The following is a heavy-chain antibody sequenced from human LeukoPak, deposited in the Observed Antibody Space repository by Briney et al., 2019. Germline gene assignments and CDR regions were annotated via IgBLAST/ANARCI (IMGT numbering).Heavy chain of an antibody. D-gene: IGHD3-9*01. CDR3: VRGGANPNFAYMDV. J-gene: IGHJ6*03. V-gene: IGHV3-30-3*01. Sequence: GGSLRLSCAASGFIFRGYSMHWVRQAPGKGLDWITVMSNDGNKEFYADSVKGRFTISRDNAKNTLHLQMSSLTPEDTAVYFCVRGGANPNFAYMDVWGTGTAVTVSS. CDR2: MSNDGNKE. CDR1: GFIFRGYS.